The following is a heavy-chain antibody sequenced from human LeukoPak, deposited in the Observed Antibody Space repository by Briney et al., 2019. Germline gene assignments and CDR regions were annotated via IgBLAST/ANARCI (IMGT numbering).Heavy chain of an antibody. V-gene: IGHV4-39*01. CDR2: IYYSGST. Sequence: SETLSLTCTVSGGSISSSSYYWGWIRQPPRKGLEWIGSIYYSGSTYHNPSLKNRVTISVDTSKNQFSLKLSSVTAADTAVYYCARQDFWSGYYFVPWGQGTLVTVSS. J-gene: IGHJ5*02. CDR3: ARQDFWSGYYFVP. CDR1: GGSISSSSYY. D-gene: IGHD3-3*01.